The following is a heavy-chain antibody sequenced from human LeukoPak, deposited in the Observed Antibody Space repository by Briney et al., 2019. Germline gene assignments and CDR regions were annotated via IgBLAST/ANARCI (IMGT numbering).Heavy chain of an antibody. Sequence: GGSLRLSCAASGFTFGTHWMTWVRQAPGKGLEWVANIQPDGTAKECVGSVKGRFSIPRDNAENSVYLQMNSLRAEDTAVYYCARWNYDSLTGYYIDYWGQGTLVAVSS. CDR3: ARWNYDSLTGYYIDY. CDR2: IQPDGTAK. V-gene: IGHV3-7*01. J-gene: IGHJ4*02. D-gene: IGHD3-9*01. CDR1: GFTFGTHW.